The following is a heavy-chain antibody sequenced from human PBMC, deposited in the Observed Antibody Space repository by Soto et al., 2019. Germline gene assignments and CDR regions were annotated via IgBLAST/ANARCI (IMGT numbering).Heavy chain of an antibody. J-gene: IGHJ6*02. Sequence: QVQLVESGGGVVQPGRSLRLSCAASGFTFSSYGMHWVRQAPGKGLEWVAVISYDGSNKYYADSVKGRFTISRDNSKNTLYLQMNSLRAEDTAVYYCAKDSAHYYYYYGMDVWGQGTTVPVSS. CDR1: GFTFSSYG. V-gene: IGHV3-30*18. D-gene: IGHD1-26*01. CDR3: AKDSAHYYYYYGMDV. CDR2: ISYDGSNK.